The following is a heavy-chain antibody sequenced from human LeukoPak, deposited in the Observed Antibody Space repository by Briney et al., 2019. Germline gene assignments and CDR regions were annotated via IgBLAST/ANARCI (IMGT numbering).Heavy chain of an antibody. J-gene: IGHJ6*03. Sequence: ASVKVSCKASGDTFTNHTMNWVRQAPGRGLEWMGWINTNTGNPTYAQGFTGRFIFSLDTSVSTAFLQITSLKSEDTAVYYCARDAGIEAYMDVWGKGTTVTVSS. CDR3: ARDAGIEAYMDV. CDR1: GDTFTNHT. V-gene: IGHV7-4-1*02. D-gene: IGHD2-15*01. CDR2: INTNTGNP.